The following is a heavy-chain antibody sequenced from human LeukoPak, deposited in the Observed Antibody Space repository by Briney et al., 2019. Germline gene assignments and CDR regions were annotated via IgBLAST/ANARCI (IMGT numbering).Heavy chain of an antibody. CDR2: FDPADNQT. V-gene: IGHV1-24*01. J-gene: IGHJ4*02. Sequence: ASVKVSCKVSGYTLTESSMHWVRQAPGKGLEWMVGFDPADNQTIYAEKFQGRVTMTRDTSISTAYMDLSRLRSDDTAVYYCARDERYDSSGYPFDYWGQGTLVTVSS. CDR3: ARDERYDSSGYPFDY. CDR1: GYTLTESS. D-gene: IGHD3-22*01.